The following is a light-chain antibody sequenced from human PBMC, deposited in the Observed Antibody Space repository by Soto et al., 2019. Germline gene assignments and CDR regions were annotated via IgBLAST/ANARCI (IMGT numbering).Light chain of an antibody. V-gene: IGKV1-5*03. Sequence: DIQMTQSPSTLSASVGDRVTITCRASQSISVWLAWYQQKAGKAPNLLIYKASRLESGVPSRFSGSGSETEFTLTISGLQPGDSATYYCQQSYSSPPTFGQGTKVEIK. CDR3: QQSYSSPPT. J-gene: IGKJ1*01. CDR2: KAS. CDR1: QSISVW.